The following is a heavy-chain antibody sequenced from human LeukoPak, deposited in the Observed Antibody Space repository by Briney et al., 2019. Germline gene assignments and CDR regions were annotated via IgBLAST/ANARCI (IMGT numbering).Heavy chain of an antibody. J-gene: IGHJ4*02. D-gene: IGHD3-22*01. V-gene: IGHV3-30*04. CDR3: ARARDSYYDSSGLFDY. CDR2: TSYDGSNK. Sequence: GRSLRLSCAASGFTFSSYAMHWVRQAPGKGLEWVAVTSYDGSNKYYADSVKGRFTISRDNSKNTPYLQMNSLRAEDTAVYYCARARDSYYDSSGLFDYWGQGTLVTVSS. CDR1: GFTFSSYA.